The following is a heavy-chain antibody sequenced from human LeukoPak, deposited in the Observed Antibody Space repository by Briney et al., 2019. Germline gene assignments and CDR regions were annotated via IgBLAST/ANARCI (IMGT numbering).Heavy chain of an antibody. J-gene: IGHJ4*02. V-gene: IGHV4-61*02. CDR3: ARVHTNYYDSSGYYYLSYFDY. CDR1: GGSISSSNYY. Sequence: ASETLSLTCSVSGGSISSSNYYWSWIRQPAGKGLEWIGRIYTSESTNYNPSLKSRVTISVDTSKNQFSLKLSSVTAADTAVYYCARVHTNYYDSSGYYYLSYFDYWGQGTLVTVSS. D-gene: IGHD3-22*01. CDR2: IYTSEST.